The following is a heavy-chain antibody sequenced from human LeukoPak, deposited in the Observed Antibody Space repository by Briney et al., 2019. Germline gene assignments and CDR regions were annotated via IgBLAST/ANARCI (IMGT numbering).Heavy chain of an antibody. V-gene: IGHV1-18*04. CDR3: ARDLGIAVAGTVDY. CDR2: ISAYNGNT. D-gene: IGHD6-19*01. CDR1: GYTFTSSG. Sequence: GASVKVSCKASGYTFTSSGISWVRQAPGQGLEWMGWISAYNGNTNYAQKLQGRDTMTTDTSTSTAYMELRSLRSDDTAVYYCARDLGIAVAGTVDYWGQGTLVTVSS. J-gene: IGHJ4*02.